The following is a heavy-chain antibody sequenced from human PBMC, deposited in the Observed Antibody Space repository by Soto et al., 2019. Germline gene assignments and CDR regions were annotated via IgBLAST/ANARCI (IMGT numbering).Heavy chain of an antibody. CDR3: ARXMSGGTYNYYYGMDV. CDR2: ISYDGSNK. J-gene: IGHJ6*02. V-gene: IGHV3-30*03. Sequence: GGSLRLTCAASVFPFSSYGMHWVRQAPGKGLEWVAVISYDGSNKYYADSVKGRFTISRDNSKNTLYLQMNSLRADDTAVYYCARXMSGGTYNYYYGMDVWGQGTTVTVSS. D-gene: IGHD1-26*01. CDR1: VFPFSSYG.